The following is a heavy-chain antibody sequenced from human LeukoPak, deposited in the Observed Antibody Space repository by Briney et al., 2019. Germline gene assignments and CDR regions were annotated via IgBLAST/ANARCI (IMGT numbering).Heavy chain of an antibody. CDR3: ARHSRYYYYMDV. CDR2: VYYSGIT. Sequence: PSETLSLTCTVSGGSITPSNYYWGWIRQPPGKGLEWIGNVYYSGITYYNSSLKSRVTISVDTSKNQFSLKLRSVTAADTAVYYCARHSRYYYYMDVWGKGTTFTVSS. V-gene: IGHV4-39*01. J-gene: IGHJ6*03. CDR1: GGSITPSNYY.